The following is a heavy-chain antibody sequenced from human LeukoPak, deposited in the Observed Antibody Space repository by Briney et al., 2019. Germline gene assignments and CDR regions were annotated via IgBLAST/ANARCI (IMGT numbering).Heavy chain of an antibody. CDR3: ARRSTMVRGPRGYFDY. D-gene: IGHD3-10*01. CDR1: GGSFSGYY. Sequence: SETLSLTCAVYGGSFSGYYWSWIRQPPGKGLEWIGEINHSGSTNYNPSLKSRVTISVDTSKNQFSLKLSSVTAADTAVYYCARRSTMVRGPRGYFDYWGQGTLVTVSS. CDR2: INHSGST. J-gene: IGHJ4*02. V-gene: IGHV4-34*01.